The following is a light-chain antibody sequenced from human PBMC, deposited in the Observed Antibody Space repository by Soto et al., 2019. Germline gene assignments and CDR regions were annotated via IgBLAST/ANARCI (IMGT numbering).Light chain of an antibody. CDR1: SSNIGAGYD. CDR2: GNS. Sequence: QPVLTQPPSVSGAPGQRVTISCTGSSSNIGAGYDVHWYQQLPGTAPKLLIYGNSNRPSGVPDRFSGSKSGTSASLAITGIQAEDEADYYCQSYDSSLSGYYVFGTGTKLTVL. CDR3: QSYDSSLSGYYV. J-gene: IGLJ1*01. V-gene: IGLV1-40*01.